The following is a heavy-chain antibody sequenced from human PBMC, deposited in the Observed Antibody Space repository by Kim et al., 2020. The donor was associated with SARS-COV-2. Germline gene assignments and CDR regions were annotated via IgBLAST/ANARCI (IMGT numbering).Heavy chain of an antibody. V-gene: IGHV4-34*01. CDR1: GGSFSGYY. D-gene: IGHD3-3*01. Sequence: SETLSLTCAVYGGSFSGYYWSWIRQPPGKGLEWIGEINHSGSTNYNPSLKSRVTISVDTSKNQFSLKLSSVTAADTAVYYCASPRGPDFWSGYPNYYYGMDVWGQGTTVTVSS. CDR2: INHSGST. J-gene: IGHJ6*02. CDR3: ASPRGPDFWSGYPNYYYGMDV.